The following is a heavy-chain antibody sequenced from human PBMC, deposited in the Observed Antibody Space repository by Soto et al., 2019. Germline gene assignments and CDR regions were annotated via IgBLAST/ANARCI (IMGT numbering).Heavy chain of an antibody. CDR3: ARERAVAGFDY. J-gene: IGHJ4*02. CDR1: SYTCTSYD. CDR2: MNPNSGNT. V-gene: IGHV1-8*01. D-gene: IGHD6-19*01. Sequence: QVQLVQSRAEVKQPGASVKVSCKASSYTCTSYDIDWVRQATGQGHEWMGWMNPNSGNTGYAQKFQGRVTMTRNTSISTAYMELSSLRSEDTAVYYCARERAVAGFDYWGQGTLVTVSS.